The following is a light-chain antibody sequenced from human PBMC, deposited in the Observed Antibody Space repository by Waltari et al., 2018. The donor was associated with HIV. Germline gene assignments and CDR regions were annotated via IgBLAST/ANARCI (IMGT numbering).Light chain of an antibody. CDR3: GTWDRSLNTGI. V-gene: IGLV1-51*02. Sequence: QSVLTQPPSVSAAPGQKVSISCPGSSSNIEDIYLSWYQQRPGTAPKLLIFETNKRPSGIPDRFSGSKSGTSATLVITGLQTGDEADYYCGTWDRSLNTGIFGGGTKLTVL. CDR1: SSNIEDIY. CDR2: ETN. J-gene: IGLJ2*01.